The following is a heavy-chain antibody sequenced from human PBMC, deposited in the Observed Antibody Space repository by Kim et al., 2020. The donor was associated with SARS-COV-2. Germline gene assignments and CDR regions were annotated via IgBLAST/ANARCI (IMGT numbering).Heavy chain of an antibody. V-gene: IGHV3-23*01. CDR1: GFTFGSYA. CDR2: ISGDGGAT. J-gene: IGHJ4*02. CDR3: AKVNWNDDSGY. D-gene: IGHD1-1*01. Sequence: GGSLRLSCAASGFTFGSYAMSWVRQAPGKGLEWVSAISGDGGATYYADSVRGRFTISRDNSENTLYLQMNSLRAEDTALYYCAKVNWNDDSGYWGQGTL.